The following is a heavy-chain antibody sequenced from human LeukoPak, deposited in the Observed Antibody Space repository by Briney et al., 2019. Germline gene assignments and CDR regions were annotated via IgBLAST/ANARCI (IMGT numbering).Heavy chain of an antibody. CDR3: ARAVSGSDYGFDP. CDR2: IFASGST. D-gene: IGHD5-12*01. CDR1: GGFMTGHY. J-gene: IGHJ5*02. Sequence: PSETLSLTCNVSGGFMTGHYWTWIRQTPGKALEWIGCIFASGSTNYNPSLKSRVTMSVDRSKIHFSLNLRSLTTGDTAVYFCARAVSGSDYGFDPWGQGTRSPSPQ. V-gene: IGHV4-59*11.